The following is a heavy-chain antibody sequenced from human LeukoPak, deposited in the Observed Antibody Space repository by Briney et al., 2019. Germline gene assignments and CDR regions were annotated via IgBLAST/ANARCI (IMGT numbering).Heavy chain of an antibody. CDR1: GGPISSYY. CDR3: ARDVITWDYYYYGMDV. V-gene: IGHV4-59*01. D-gene: IGHD1-14*01. CDR2: IFYSGST. J-gene: IGHJ6*02. Sequence: SETLSLTCTVSGGPISSYYWSWIRQPPGKGLEWIGYIFYSGSTNYNLSLKSRVTISVDTSKNQFSLKLTSVTAADTAVYYCARDVITWDYYYYGMDVWGQGTTVTVSS.